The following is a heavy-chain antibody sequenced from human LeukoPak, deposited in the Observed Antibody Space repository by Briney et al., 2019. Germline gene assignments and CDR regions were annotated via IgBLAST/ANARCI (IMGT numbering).Heavy chain of an antibody. V-gene: IGHV3-21*01. J-gene: IGHJ5*02. CDR2: ISSSSSYI. CDR1: GFTFRSFS. Sequence: GSLRLSCAASGFTFRSFSMNWVRQAPGKRLEWVSSISSSSSYIYYADSVKGRFTISRDNAKNSLYLQMNSLRAEDTAVYYCARGSSNSPWGQGTLVTVSS. D-gene: IGHD1/OR15-1a*01. CDR3: ARGSSNSP.